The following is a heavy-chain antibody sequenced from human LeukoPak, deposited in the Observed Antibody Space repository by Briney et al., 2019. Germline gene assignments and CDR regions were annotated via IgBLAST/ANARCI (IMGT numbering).Heavy chain of an antibody. CDR2: IYYSGST. Sequence: PSETLSLTCTVSGGSISSSSYYWGWLRQPPGTGLEWVGSIYYSGSTYYNPSLKSRVTISVDTSKNQFSLKLSSVTAADTAVYYCARMVQYSSSWFDYWGQGTLVTVSS. J-gene: IGHJ4*02. V-gene: IGHV4-39*01. D-gene: IGHD6-13*01. CDR3: ARMVQYSSSWFDY. CDR1: GGSISSSSYY.